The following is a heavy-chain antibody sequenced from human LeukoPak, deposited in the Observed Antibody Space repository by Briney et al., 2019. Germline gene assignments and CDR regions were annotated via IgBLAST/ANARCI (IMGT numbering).Heavy chain of an antibody. CDR3: ARPTWTNYMDV. CDR1: GFTLSSSE. Sequence: GGSLRLSCAASGFTLSSSEMNWVRQAPGKGLEWVSYISRSGSTRFYAESVKGRFTISRDNAKNSVSLQMNSLRAEDTAVYFCARPTWTNYMDVWGKGTTVTVSS. CDR2: ISRSGSTR. V-gene: IGHV3-48*03. D-gene: IGHD3/OR15-3a*01. J-gene: IGHJ6*03.